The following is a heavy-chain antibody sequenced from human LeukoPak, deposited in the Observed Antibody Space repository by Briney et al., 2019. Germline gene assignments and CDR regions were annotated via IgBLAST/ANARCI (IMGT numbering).Heavy chain of an antibody. CDR2: IWYDGSNK. V-gene: IGHV3-33*01. CDR3: ARGGYNHYGMDV. CDR1: GFTFSSYG. D-gene: IGHD1-14*01. J-gene: IGHJ6*02. Sequence: PGRSLILSCAASGFTFSSYGMHWVRQAPGKGLEWVAVIWYDGSNKYYADSVKGRFTISRDNSKNTLYLQMNSLRAEDTAVYYCARGGYNHYGMDVWGQGTTVTVSS.